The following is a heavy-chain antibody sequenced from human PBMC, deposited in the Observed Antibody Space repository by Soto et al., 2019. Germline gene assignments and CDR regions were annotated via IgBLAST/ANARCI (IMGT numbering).Heavy chain of an antibody. Sequence: ASVEVSCKASGYTFASYGISWVRQAPGQGLEWMGWISAYNGNTNYAQKLQGRVTMTTDTSTSTAYMELRSLRSDDTAVYYCARVVTIYNGYLSDPWGEGTLVTVS. CDR2: ISAYNGNT. J-gene: IGHJ5*02. D-gene: IGHD3-3*01. V-gene: IGHV1-18*01. CDR3: ARVVTIYNGYLSDP. CDR1: GYTFASYG.